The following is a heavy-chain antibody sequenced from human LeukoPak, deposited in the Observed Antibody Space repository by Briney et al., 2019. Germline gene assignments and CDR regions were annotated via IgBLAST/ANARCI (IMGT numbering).Heavy chain of an antibody. CDR1: GYTFTSYG. CDR3: ARQAVSYFDY. J-gene: IGHJ4*02. CDR2: ISAYNGNT. D-gene: IGHD3-16*02. V-gene: IGHV1-18*01. Sequence: ASVKVSCKASGYTFTSYGISWVRQAPGQGLEWMGWISAYNGNTNYAQKLQGRVTMTTDTSTSTAYMELSSLKASDTAMYYCARQAVSYFDYWGQGTLVTVSS.